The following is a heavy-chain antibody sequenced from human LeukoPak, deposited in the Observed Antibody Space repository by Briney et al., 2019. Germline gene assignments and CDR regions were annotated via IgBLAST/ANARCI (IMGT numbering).Heavy chain of an antibody. D-gene: IGHD3-3*01. J-gene: IGHJ4*02. CDR2: IKSNPDGGTA. CDR1: GFIFRNAW. Sequence: GGSLRLSCGASGFIFRNAWMTWVRQAPGKGLEWVGRIKSNPDGGTADYGAAVIGRFTISRDDSRNMLYLQLRNLRAEDTAVYYCTTLSYDVHYWGQGTLVTVSS. CDR3: TTLSYDVHY. V-gene: IGHV3-15*01.